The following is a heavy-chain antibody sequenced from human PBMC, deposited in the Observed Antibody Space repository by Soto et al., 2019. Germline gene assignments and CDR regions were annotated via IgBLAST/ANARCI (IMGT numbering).Heavy chain of an antibody. CDR3: ARGAPDSSSWYGVGEGPGIYYYYGMDV. CDR2: TYYRSKWYN. V-gene: IGHV6-1*01. J-gene: IGHJ6*02. D-gene: IGHD6-13*01. Sequence: SQTLSLTCAISGDSVSSNSAAWNWIRQSPSRGLEWLGRTYYRSKWYNDYAVSVKSRITINPDTSKNQFSLQLNSVTPEDTAVYYCARGAPDSSSWYGVGEGPGIYYYYGMDVWGQGTTVTAP. CDR1: GDSVSSNSAA.